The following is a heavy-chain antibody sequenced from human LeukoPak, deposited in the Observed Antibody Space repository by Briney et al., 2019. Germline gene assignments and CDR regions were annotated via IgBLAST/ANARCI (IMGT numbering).Heavy chain of an antibody. CDR2: INPNSGGT. D-gene: IGHD6-13*01. CDR3: ARDLPAAAGTHFDY. V-gene: IGHV1-2*02. CDR1: GYTFTGYY. J-gene: IGHJ4*02. Sequence: ASVKVSCKASGYTFTGYYMHWVRQAPGQGLEWMGWINPNSGGTNYAQKFQGRVTMTRDTSISTAYMELSRLRSDDTAVYYCARDLPAAAGTHFDYWGQGTLVTVSS.